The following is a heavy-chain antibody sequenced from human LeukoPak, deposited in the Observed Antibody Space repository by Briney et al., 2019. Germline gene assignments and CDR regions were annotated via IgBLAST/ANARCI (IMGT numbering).Heavy chain of an antibody. D-gene: IGHD6-19*01. CDR2: INPNSGGR. Sequence: ASVKVSGKASAYTYTGYYMHWVRQAPGQGLEWMGWINPNSGGRNYAQKFQGRVTMTRDTSISTAYMELSRLRSDDTAVYYCARERSIAVAGFDYWGQGTLVTVSS. CDR3: ARERSIAVAGFDY. J-gene: IGHJ4*02. V-gene: IGHV1-2*02. CDR1: AYTYTGYY.